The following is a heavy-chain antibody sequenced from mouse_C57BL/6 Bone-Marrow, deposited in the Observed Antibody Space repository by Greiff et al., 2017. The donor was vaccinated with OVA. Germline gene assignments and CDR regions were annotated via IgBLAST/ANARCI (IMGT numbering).Heavy chain of an antibody. CDR2: IDPSDSYT. Sequence: VQLQQSGAELVKPGASVKLSCKASGYTFTSYWMQWVKQRPGQGLEWIGEIDPSDSYTNYNQKFKGKSTLTVDKSSSTAYMQLSSLTSEDSAVYYCARGPSYGYYFDYWGQGTTLTVSS. J-gene: IGHJ2*01. CDR3: ARGPSYGYYFDY. D-gene: IGHD1-1*01. CDR1: GYTFTSYW. V-gene: IGHV1-50*01.